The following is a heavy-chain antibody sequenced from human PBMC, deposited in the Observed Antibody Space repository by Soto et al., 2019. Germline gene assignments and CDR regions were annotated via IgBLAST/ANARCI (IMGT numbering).Heavy chain of an antibody. D-gene: IGHD5-12*01. V-gene: IGHV1-2*04. Sequence: QVQLVQSGAEVKEPGASVTVSCRASGDRFTDYYMHWVRQDPGQGLEWMGWINPNSGVTKYAHKFQGWVTMTRDTSIRTVYMQLSRLGFDDTAIYYCARESGGATATLDYYYFYMDVWGTGTTVTVSS. CDR2: INPNSGVT. CDR1: GDRFTDYY. J-gene: IGHJ6*03. CDR3: ARESGGATATLDYYYFYMDV.